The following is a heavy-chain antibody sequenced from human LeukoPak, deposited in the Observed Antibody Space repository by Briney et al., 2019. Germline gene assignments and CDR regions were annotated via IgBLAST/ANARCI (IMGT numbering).Heavy chain of an antibody. CDR2: INPNSGGT. CDR3: ATLYGDYEVLYY. Sequence: GASVKVSCKASGYTFTGYYMHWVRQAPGQGLEWMGWINPNSGGTNYAQKFQGRVTMTRDTSISTAYMELSRLRSDDPAVYYCATLYGDYEVLYYWGQGTLVTVSS. D-gene: IGHD4-17*01. V-gene: IGHV1-2*02. J-gene: IGHJ4*02. CDR1: GYTFTGYY.